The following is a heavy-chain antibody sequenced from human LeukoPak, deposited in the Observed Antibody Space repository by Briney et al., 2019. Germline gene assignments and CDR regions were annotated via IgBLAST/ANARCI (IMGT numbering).Heavy chain of an antibody. D-gene: IGHD3-10*01. Sequence: GASVKVSCKASGYTFTSYGISWVRQAPGQGLEWMGWISAYNGNTNYAQKLQGRVTMTTDTSTSTAYMELRSLRSDDTAVYYCARDLLLWFGELPTFGYWGQGTLATVSS. CDR2: ISAYNGNT. V-gene: IGHV1-18*04. CDR3: ARDLLLWFGELPTFGY. J-gene: IGHJ4*02. CDR1: GYTFTSYG.